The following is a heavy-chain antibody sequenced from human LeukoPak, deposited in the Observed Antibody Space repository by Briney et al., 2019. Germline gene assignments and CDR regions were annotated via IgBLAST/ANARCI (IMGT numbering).Heavy chain of an antibody. CDR1: GFTFSNYN. Sequence: GGSLRLSCAASGFTFSNYNMHWVRQAPGKGLEWVAVISYDGSNKYYADSVKGRFTISRDNSKNTLYLQMNSLRAEDTAVYYCARDSNKSYMDVWGKGTTVTVSS. CDR3: ARDSNKSYMDV. CDR2: ISYDGSNK. D-gene: IGHD4-11*01. J-gene: IGHJ6*03. V-gene: IGHV3-30*03.